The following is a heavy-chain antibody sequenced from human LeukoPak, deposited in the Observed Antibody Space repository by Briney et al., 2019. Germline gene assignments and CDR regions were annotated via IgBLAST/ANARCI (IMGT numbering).Heavy chain of an antibody. J-gene: IGHJ4*02. V-gene: IGHV3-23*01. D-gene: IGHD3-22*01. CDR3: AKRGVVIRVILVGFHKEAYYFDS. Sequence: GGSLRLSCAVSGITLSNYGMRWVRQAPGKGLVWVAGISGSGGSTNYADSVKGRFTISRDNPKNTLYLQMNSLRVVDTAVYFCAKRGVVIRVILVGFHKEAYYFDSWGQGALVTVSS. CDR1: GITLSNYG. CDR2: ISGSGGST.